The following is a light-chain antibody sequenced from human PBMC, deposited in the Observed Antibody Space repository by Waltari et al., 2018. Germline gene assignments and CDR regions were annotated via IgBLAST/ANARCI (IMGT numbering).Light chain of an antibody. J-gene: IGKJ2*01. V-gene: IGKV1-5*03. CDR1: QSISNW. CDR3: QQYNTYSS. Sequence: DIQMTQSPSSLSASVGDRGTITCRASQSISNWLAWYQQNPGKAPILLIYKASILKSGVPSRFSGSGSGTQFTLTISSLQPGDFATYYCQQYNTYSSFGQGTKLEIK. CDR2: KAS.